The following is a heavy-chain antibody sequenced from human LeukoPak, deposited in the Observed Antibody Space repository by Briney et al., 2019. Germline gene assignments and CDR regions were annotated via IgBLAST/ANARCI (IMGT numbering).Heavy chain of an antibody. D-gene: IGHD3-16*02. CDR2: MNPNSGNT. CDR1: GYTFTSSD. CDR3: ARGFYDYVWGSYRIDY. J-gene: IGHJ4*02. V-gene: IGHV1-8*01. Sequence: ASVKVSCKASGYTFTSSDINWVRQATGQGLEWMGWMNPNSGNTGYAQKFQGRVTMTRNTSISTAYMELSSLRSEDTAVYYCARGFYDYVWGSYRIDYWGQGTLVTVSS.